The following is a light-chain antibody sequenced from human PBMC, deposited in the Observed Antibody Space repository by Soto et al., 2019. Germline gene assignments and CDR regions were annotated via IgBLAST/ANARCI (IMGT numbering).Light chain of an antibody. Sequence: QSVLTQPPSVSAAPGQTVTISCSGSSSNIGNNYVSWYQQLPGTAPKLLIYDNNKRPSGIPDRFSGSESGTSATLGITGLQTGDEADYYCGTWDSSLSAGPVVFGGGTKLTVL. CDR2: DNN. J-gene: IGLJ2*01. CDR3: GTWDSSLSAGPVV. V-gene: IGLV1-51*01. CDR1: SSNIGNNY.